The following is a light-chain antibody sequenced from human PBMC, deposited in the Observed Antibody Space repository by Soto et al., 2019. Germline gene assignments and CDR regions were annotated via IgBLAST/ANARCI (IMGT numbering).Light chain of an antibody. CDR1: QSVGSY. V-gene: IGKV3-11*01. CDR3: QQRSNWLFT. Sequence: EIVLTQSPATLSLSPGERATLSCRASQSVGSYLAWYQQKPGQAPRLLIFDASNRATGIPARFGGSGSGTDFTLTISSLEPEDFAVYYCQQRSNWLFTFGPGTKVDFK. CDR2: DAS. J-gene: IGKJ3*01.